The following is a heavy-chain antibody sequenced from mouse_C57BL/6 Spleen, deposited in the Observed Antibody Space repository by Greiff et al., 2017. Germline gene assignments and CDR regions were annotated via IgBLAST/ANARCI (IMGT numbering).Heavy chain of an antibody. Sequence: QVQLQQSGAELVRPGASVTLSCKASGYTFTDYEMHWVKQTPVHGLEWIGAIDPETGGTAYNQKFKGKAILTADKSSSTAYMELRSLTSEDSAVYYCTRPVAYYSNYFAYWGQGTLVTVSA. CDR1: GYTFTDYE. D-gene: IGHD2-5*01. V-gene: IGHV1-15*01. CDR3: TRPVAYYSNYFAY. CDR2: IDPETGGT. J-gene: IGHJ3*01.